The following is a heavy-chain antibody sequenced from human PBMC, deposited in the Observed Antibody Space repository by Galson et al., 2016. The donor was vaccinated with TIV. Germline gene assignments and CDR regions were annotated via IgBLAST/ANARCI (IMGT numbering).Heavy chain of an antibody. CDR1: GGSISSNGIF. V-gene: IGHV4-31*03. J-gene: IGHJ4*02. D-gene: IGHD2-15*01. Sequence: TLSLTCTVSGGSISSNGIFWSWIRQHPGKGLEWIGYICYSGSTHYNPSLKSRVAMSVDTSKNQFSLTLTSVTAADTAVYYCARDQDSGAYFDYWGQGTLVTVSS. CDR3: ARDQDSGAYFDY. CDR2: ICYSGST.